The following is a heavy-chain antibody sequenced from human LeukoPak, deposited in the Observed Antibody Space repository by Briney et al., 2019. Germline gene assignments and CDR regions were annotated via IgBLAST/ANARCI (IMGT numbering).Heavy chain of an antibody. CDR2: ISSSGGTM. CDR3: ARVAYCAGDCHHMDS. V-gene: IGHV3-48*03. Sequence: PGGSLRLSCAASGFTFNSYEMNWVRQAPGKGLEWVSYISSSGGTMYYADSVKGRFTISRDNAKNSLYLQMNSLRAKDTAVYYCARVAYCAGDCHHMDSWGQGTLVTVSS. CDR1: GFTFNSYE. J-gene: IGHJ4*02. D-gene: IGHD2-21*02.